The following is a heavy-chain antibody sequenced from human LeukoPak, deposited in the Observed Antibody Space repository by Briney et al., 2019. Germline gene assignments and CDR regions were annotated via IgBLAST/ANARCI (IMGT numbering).Heavy chain of an antibody. CDR3: ARKSIVTAGRKPYDY. J-gene: IGHJ4*02. Sequence: SETLSLTCAVYGGSFSGYYWSWIRQPPGKGLEWIGYIYYSGSTNYNPSLKSRVTISVDTSKNQFSLKLSSVTAADTAVYYCARKSIVTAGRKPYDYWDQGTLVTVSS. CDR1: GGSFSGYY. V-gene: IGHV4-59*12. D-gene: IGHD6-13*01. CDR2: IYYSGST.